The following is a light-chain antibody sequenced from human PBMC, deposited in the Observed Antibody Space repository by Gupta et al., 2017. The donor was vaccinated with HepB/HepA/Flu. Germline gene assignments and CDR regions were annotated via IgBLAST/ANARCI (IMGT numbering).Light chain of an antibody. CDR2: STN. V-gene: IGLV8-61*01. CDR1: SGSVSTSYY. CDR3: VLYLGSGILL. Sequence: QTVVTQEPSFSVSPGGTVTLTCGLSSGSVSTSYYASWYQQTPGQAPRTLIFSTNTRSSGVPDRFSGSILGNKAALTITGAHADDESDYYCVLYLGSGILLFGGGTKLTVL. J-gene: IGLJ2*01.